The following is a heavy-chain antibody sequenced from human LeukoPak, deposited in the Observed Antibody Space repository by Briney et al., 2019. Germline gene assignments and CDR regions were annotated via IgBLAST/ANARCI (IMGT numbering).Heavy chain of an antibody. V-gene: IGHV3-11*03. D-gene: IGHD2-21*02. Sequence: GGSLRLSCAASRCTFSTSWMSWIRQAPGKGLEWVSYISSSSIFTNYADSVKGRFTISRDYAKNSLFLQMNSLRAEDTAVYYCARFRCGGDRYRSGYFDYWGQGTLVTVSS. CDR1: RCTFSTSW. J-gene: IGHJ4*02. CDR2: ISSSSIFT. CDR3: ARFRCGGDRYRSGYFDY.